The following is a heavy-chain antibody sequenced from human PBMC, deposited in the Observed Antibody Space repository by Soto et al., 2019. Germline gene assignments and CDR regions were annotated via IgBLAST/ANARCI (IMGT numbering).Heavy chain of an antibody. D-gene: IGHD5-12*01. CDR1: GFTFSNAW. Sequence: PGGSLRLSCAASGFTFSNAWMNWVRQAPGKGLEWVGQIRSKTDGGTIFYPAPVKGRFIISRDDSTNTLYLQMNSLNTDDTAVYYCTTAHPRGPDYWGQGTLVTVPQ. CDR3: TTAHPRGPDY. J-gene: IGHJ4*02. V-gene: IGHV3-15*01. CDR2: IRSKTDGGTI.